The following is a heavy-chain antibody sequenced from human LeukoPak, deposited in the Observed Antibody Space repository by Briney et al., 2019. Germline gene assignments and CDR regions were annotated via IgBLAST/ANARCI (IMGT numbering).Heavy chain of an antibody. CDR2: ISYDGSNK. Sequence: GGSLRHSCAASGFTFSSYGMHWVRQAPGKGLEWVAVISYDGSNKYYADSVKGRFTISRDNSKNTLYLQMNSLRAEDTAVYYCAKSSAVAGRRYFDYWGQGTLVTVSS. CDR1: GFTFSSYG. J-gene: IGHJ4*02. D-gene: IGHD6-19*01. CDR3: AKSSAVAGRRYFDY. V-gene: IGHV3-30*18.